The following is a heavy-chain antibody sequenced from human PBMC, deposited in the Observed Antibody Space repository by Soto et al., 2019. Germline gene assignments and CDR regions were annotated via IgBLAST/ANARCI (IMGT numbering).Heavy chain of an antibody. V-gene: IGHV4-34*01. Sequence: QVQLQQWGAGLLKPSETLSLTCAVYGGSFSGYYWSWIRQPPGKGLEWIGEINHSGSTNYNPSLKSRVTISVDPSKNQFSLKLSSVTAADTAVYYCASRPLYSGSYQPGDYWGQGTLVTVSS. CDR1: GGSFSGYY. CDR3: ASRPLYSGSYQPGDY. J-gene: IGHJ4*02. CDR2: INHSGST. D-gene: IGHD1-26*01.